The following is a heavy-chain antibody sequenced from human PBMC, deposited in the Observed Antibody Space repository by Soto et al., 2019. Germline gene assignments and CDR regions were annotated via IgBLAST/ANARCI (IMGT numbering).Heavy chain of an antibody. CDR3: ARSLNYYGSGSSDKDYYYYGMDV. D-gene: IGHD3-10*01. Sequence: GALRLSGAASGFTFSSYALHWGRQAPGKGPEWVAVISYDGSNKYYADSVKGRFTISRDNSKNTLYLQMNSLRAEDTAVYYCARSLNYYGSGSSDKDYYYYGMDVWGQGTTVTVSS. CDR1: GFTFSSYA. V-gene: IGHV3-30-3*01. CDR2: ISYDGSNK. J-gene: IGHJ6*02.